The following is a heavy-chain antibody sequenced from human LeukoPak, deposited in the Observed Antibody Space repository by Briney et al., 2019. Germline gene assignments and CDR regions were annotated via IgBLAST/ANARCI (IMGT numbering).Heavy chain of an antibody. CDR2: IKEDGSEK. J-gene: IGHJ4*02. Sequence: GGSLRLSCAASGFTFSTYWMSWVRQAPGKGLEWVANIKEDGSEKYYADSVKGRFTISRDNAKNSLHLQMNSLRAEDTAVYYCARGGGYYFDYLGQGTLVTVSS. CDR1: GFTFSTYW. V-gene: IGHV3-7*01. CDR3: ARGGGYYFDY. D-gene: IGHD5-24*01.